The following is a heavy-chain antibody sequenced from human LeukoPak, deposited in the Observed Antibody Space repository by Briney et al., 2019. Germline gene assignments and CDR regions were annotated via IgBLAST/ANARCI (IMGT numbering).Heavy chain of an antibody. D-gene: IGHD3-3*01. J-gene: IGHJ4*02. V-gene: IGHV3-23*01. CDR2: ISGSGGST. CDR1: GFTFSSYA. CDR3: AKDTIFGVVTTPRSYL. Sequence: QSGGSLRLSCAASGFTFSSYAMSWVRQAPGKGLEWVSAISGSGGSTYYADSVKGRFTISRDNSKNTLYLQMNSLRAEDTAVYYCAKDTIFGVVTTPRSYLWGQGTLVTVPS.